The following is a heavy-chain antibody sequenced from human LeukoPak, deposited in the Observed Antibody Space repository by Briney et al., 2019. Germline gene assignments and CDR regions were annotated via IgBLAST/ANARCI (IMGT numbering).Heavy chain of an antibody. J-gene: IGHJ4*02. D-gene: IGHD7-27*01. V-gene: IGHV1-2*02. Sequence: ASVKVSCKASENTLTGYYVHWVRQAPGQGLEWMGWINPNSGGTNYAQKFQGRVTMTRDTSISTAYMELSGLRSDDTAVFYCARVSSNWDTYFHYWGQGSLVTVSS. CDR3: ARVSSNWDTYFHY. CDR1: ENTLTGYY. CDR2: INPNSGGT.